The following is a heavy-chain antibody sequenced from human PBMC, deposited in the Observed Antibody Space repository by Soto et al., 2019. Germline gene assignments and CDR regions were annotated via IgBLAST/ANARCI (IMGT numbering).Heavy chain of an antibody. V-gene: IGHV4-39*01. CDR3: ARLGTADYSMRGRFDY. J-gene: IGHJ4*02. CDR1: GGSISSSSSY. D-gene: IGHD4-4*01. CDR2: IYYSGST. Sequence: SETLSLTCTVSGGSISSSSSYWGWICQPPGKGLEWIGSIYYSGSTYYNPSLKSRVTISVDTSKNQFSLKLTSVTAAEMAVYYCARLGTADYSMRGRFDYWGQGTLVTVSS.